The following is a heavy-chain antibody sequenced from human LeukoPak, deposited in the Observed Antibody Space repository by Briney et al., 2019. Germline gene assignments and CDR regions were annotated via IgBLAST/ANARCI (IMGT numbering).Heavy chain of an antibody. CDR3: ARSRFGLWSGYLPNYYMDV. Sequence: PSETLSLTCTVSGGSISSSSYYWGWIRQPPGKGLEWIGYIYTSGNTNYNPSLRSRVTISVDTSKNQFSLKLNSVTAADTAVYFCARSRFGLWSGYLPNYYMDVWGKGTTVTVSS. CDR2: IYTSGNT. V-gene: IGHV4-61*05. J-gene: IGHJ6*03. CDR1: GGSISSSSYY. D-gene: IGHD3-3*01.